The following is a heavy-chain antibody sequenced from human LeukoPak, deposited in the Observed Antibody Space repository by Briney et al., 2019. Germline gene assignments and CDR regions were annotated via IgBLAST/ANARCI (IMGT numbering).Heavy chain of an antibody. CDR2: ISSSSSYI. V-gene: IGHV3-21*01. J-gene: IGHJ4*02. Sequence: PGGSLRLSCAASGFTFSSYSMNWVRQAPGKGLEWVSSISSSSSYIYYADSVKGRFTISRDNAKNSLYLQVNSLRAEDTAVYYCARDVKDYDFWSGYSYSFDYWGQGTLVTVSS. D-gene: IGHD3-3*01. CDR3: ARDVKDYDFWSGYSYSFDY. CDR1: GFTFSSYS.